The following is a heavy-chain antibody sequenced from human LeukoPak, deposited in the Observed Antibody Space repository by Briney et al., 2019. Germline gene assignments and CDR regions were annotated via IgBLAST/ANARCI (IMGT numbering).Heavy chain of an antibody. V-gene: IGHV3-74*01. CDR1: GFTFSVYW. CDR3: VRDSRTGYYTDH. CDR2: ISNDGSST. D-gene: IGHD3/OR15-3a*01. J-gene: IGHJ4*02. Sequence: PGGSLRLSCAASGFTFSVYWMHWVRQAPGKGLVWVSRISNDGSSTTYADSVKGRFTISRDDAKNTVYLQMNSLRAEDTAVYYCVRDSRTGYYTDHWGQGTLVTVSS.